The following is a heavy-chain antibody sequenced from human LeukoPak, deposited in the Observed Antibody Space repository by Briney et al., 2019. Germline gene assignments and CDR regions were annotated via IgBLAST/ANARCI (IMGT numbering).Heavy chain of an antibody. CDR1: GFTFSNSA. CDR3: AKGIYSSGWSYFDY. D-gene: IGHD6-19*01. V-gene: IGHV3-23*01. Sequence: SGGSLRLSCAASGFTFSNSAMSWVRQAPGKGLEWVSTLSGSGITTYYADSVKGRFTISRDNSKNTLYLQMNSLRAEHTAVYYCAKGIYSSGWSYFDYWGHGTLVTVSS. J-gene: IGHJ4*01. CDR2: LSGSGITT.